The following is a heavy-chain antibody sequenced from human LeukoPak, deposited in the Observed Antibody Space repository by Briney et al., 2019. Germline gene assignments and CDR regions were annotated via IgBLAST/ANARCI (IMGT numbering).Heavy chain of an antibody. CDR3: ARAGRDISDYYDSSGYYFPFDY. CDR2: IYYSGST. D-gene: IGHD3-22*01. J-gene: IGHJ4*02. Sequence: SETLSLTCTVSGGSISSYYWSWIRQPPGKGLEWIGYIYYSGSTNYNPSLKSRVTISVDTSKNQFSLKLSSVTAADTAVYYCARAGRDISDYYDSSGYYFPFDYWGQGTLVTVSS. CDR1: GGSISSYY. V-gene: IGHV4-59*01.